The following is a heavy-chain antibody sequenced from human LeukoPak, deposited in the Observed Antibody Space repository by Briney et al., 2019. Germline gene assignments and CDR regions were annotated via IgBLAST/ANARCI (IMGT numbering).Heavy chain of an antibody. J-gene: IGHJ3*02. CDR1: GYTFTGYY. V-gene: IGHV1-2*02. CDR2: INPNSGGT. Sequence: ASVKVSCKASGYTFTGYYMHWVRQAPGQGLEWMGWINPNSGGTNYARKFQGRVTMTRDTSISTAYMELSRLRSDDTAVYYCARGIVGATRAFDIWGQGTMVTVSS. D-gene: IGHD1-26*01. CDR3: ARGIVGATRAFDI.